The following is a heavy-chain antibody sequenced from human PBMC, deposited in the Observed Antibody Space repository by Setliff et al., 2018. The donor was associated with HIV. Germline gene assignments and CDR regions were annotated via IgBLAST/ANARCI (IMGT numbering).Heavy chain of an antibody. D-gene: IGHD3-3*01. J-gene: IGHJ4*02. CDR1: GYSFTSSG. CDR2: INIRNGNT. Sequence: ASVKVSCKASGYSFTSSGVSWVRQAPGQGLEWMGWINIRNGNTNYAQKFQGRVTMTEDTTTETACMELSSLRSEDTAVYYCARGKVEITIFGVVIIGHLDYWGQGTLVTVSS. CDR3: ARGKVEITIFGVVIIGHLDY. V-gene: IGHV1-18*01.